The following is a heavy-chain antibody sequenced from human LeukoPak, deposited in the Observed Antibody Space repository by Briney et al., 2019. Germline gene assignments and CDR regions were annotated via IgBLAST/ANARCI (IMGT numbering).Heavy chain of an antibody. CDR3: ARGGGCTSTSCDLDH. D-gene: IGHD2-2*01. CDR2: IHNSGNT. Sequence: SETLSLTCTVSGGSIRSNYWNWIRQSPGKGLEWIGYIHNSGNTNQNPSLNSRVTISVDTSKNQFSLKLSSVTPADTAVYYCARGGGCTSTSCDLDHWGQGILVTVSS. V-gene: IGHV4-59*01. CDR1: GGSIRSNY. J-gene: IGHJ4*02.